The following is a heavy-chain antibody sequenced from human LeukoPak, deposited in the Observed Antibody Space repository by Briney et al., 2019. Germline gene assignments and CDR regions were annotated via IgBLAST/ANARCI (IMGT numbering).Heavy chain of an antibody. Sequence: GGSLRLSCAASGFTFRSYSMNWVRRAPGKGLEWVSVIYSDGSTYYADSVKGGFTISRDFSKNTLYLQMNSLRVEDTAVYYCARSLFSDTDYWGQGTLVTVSS. V-gene: IGHV3-66*01. CDR1: GFTFRSYS. J-gene: IGHJ4*02. CDR3: ARSLFSDTDY. CDR2: IYSDGST. D-gene: IGHD5-18*01.